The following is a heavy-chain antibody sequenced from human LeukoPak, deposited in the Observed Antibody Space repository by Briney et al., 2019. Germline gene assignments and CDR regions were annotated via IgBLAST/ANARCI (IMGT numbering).Heavy chain of an antibody. CDR2: INHSGST. Sequence: PSETLSLTCAVYGGSFSGYYWSWIRQPPGKGLGWIGEINHSGSTNYNPSLKSRVTISVDTSKNQFSLKLSSVTAADTAVYYCARGSRYFRGPWGQGTLVTVSS. D-gene: IGHD3-9*01. CDR1: GGSFSGYY. V-gene: IGHV4-34*01. CDR3: ARGSRYFRGP. J-gene: IGHJ5*02.